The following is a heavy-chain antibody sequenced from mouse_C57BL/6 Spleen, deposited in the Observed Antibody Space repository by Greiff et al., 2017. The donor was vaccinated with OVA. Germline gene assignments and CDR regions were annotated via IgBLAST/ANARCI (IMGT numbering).Heavy chain of an antibody. CDR3: ARYGNSDFYAMDY. CDR2: IYPGDGDT. D-gene: IGHD2-1*01. Sequence: VQLQQSGPELVKPGASVKISCKASGYAFSSSWMNWVKQRPGKGLEWIGRIYPGDGDTNYNGKFKGKATLTADKSSSTAYMQLSSLTSEDSAVYFCARYGNSDFYAMDYWGQGTSVTVSS. J-gene: IGHJ4*01. CDR1: GYAFSSSW. V-gene: IGHV1-82*01.